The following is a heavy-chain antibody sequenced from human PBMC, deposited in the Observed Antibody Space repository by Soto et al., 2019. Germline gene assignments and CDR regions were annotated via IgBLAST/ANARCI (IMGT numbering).Heavy chain of an antibody. D-gene: IGHD2-21*02. J-gene: IGHJ3*01. CDR2: IRNDGSRT. Sequence: GGSLRLSCAASGFTFSSYGMHWVRQAPGQGLVWVAHIRNDGSRTSYADSVKGRFTISRDNANNKLFLQMNSLRADDSAVYYCARGDKGGFDLWGHGTTVTVSS. V-gene: IGHV3-30*02. CDR1: GFTFSSYG. CDR3: ARGDKGGFDL.